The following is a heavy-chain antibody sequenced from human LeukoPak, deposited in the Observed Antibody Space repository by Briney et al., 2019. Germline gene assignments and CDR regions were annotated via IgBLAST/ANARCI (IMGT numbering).Heavy chain of an antibody. Sequence: ASVKVSCKASGGTFSSYAISWVRQAPGQGLEWMGWMNPNSGNTGYAQKFQGRVTITRNTSISTAYMELSSLRSEDTAVYYCARAGIAARLNWFDPWGQGTLVTVSS. CDR3: ARAGIAARLNWFDP. J-gene: IGHJ5*02. CDR1: GGTFSSYA. V-gene: IGHV1-8*03. D-gene: IGHD6-6*01. CDR2: MNPNSGNT.